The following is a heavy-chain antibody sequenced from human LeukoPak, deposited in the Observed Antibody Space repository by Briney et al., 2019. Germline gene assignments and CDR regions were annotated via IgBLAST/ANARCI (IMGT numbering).Heavy chain of an antibody. CDR2: INPNGGST. V-gene: IGHV1-46*01. D-gene: IGHD4-23*01. CDR3: ATANYGGNSYFAY. Sequence: ASVTVSCKASGYTFARYFMHWVRQAPTQGLELMGIINPNGGSTSYAQKFQGRVTMTRDTSTSTVYMELRSLRFEDTAVYYCATANYGGNSYFAYWGQGTLVTVSS. J-gene: IGHJ4*02. CDR1: GYTFARYF.